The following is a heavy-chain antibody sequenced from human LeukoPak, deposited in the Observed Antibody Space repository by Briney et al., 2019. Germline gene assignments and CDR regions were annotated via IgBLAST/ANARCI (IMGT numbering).Heavy chain of an antibody. V-gene: IGHV1-18*01. CDR3: ARDHGYSGCDWGFDY. CDR1: GYTFTSYG. Sequence: ASVKVSCKASGYTFTSYGISWVRQAPGQGLEWMGWITPYNGNTNYAQKLQGRVTMTTDTSTSTAYMELRSLRSDDTAVYYCARDHGYSGCDWGFDYWGQGTLVTVSS. CDR2: ITPYNGNT. J-gene: IGHJ4*02. D-gene: IGHD5-12*01.